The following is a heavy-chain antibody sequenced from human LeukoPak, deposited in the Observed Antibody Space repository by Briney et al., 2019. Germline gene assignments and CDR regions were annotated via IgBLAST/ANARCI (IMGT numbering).Heavy chain of an antibody. CDR2: ISYDGSNK. CDR3: ARSLDGFDY. V-gene: IGHV3-30*04. D-gene: IGHD5-24*01. J-gene: IGHJ4*02. Sequence: GGSLRLSCAASGFTFSSYAMHWVRQAPGKGLEWVAVISYDGSNKYYADSVKGRFTISRDNSKNTLYLQMNSLRAEDTAVYYCARSLDGFDYWGQGTLVTVSS. CDR1: GFTFSSYA.